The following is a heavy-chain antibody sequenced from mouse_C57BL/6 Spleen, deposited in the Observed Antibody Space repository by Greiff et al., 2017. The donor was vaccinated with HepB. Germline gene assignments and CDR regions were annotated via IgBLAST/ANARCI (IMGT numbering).Heavy chain of an antibody. CDR2: INPNNGGT. D-gene: IGHD1-1*01. V-gene: IGHV1-22*01. Sequence: EVQLQQSGPELVKPGASVKMSCKASGYTFTDYNMHWVKQSHGKSLEWIGYINPNNGGTSYNQKFKGKATLTVNKSSSTAYMELRSLTSEDSAVYYCARQPYYYGSSPYYYAMDYWGQGTSVTVSS. CDR1: GYTFTDYN. CDR3: ARQPYYYGSSPYYYAMDY. J-gene: IGHJ4*01.